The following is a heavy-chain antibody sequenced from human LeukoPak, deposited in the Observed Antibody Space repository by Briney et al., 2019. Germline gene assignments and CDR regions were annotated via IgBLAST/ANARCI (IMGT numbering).Heavy chain of an antibody. D-gene: IGHD2-15*01. CDR2: IIPIFGTA. Sequence: ASVKVSCKASGGTFSSYAISWVRQAPGQGLEWMGGIIPIFGTANYAQKFQGRVTITADESTSTAYMELSSLRSEDTAVYYCARDTDSIPYYYYYGMDVWGQGTTVTVSS. CDR1: GGTFSSYA. V-gene: IGHV1-69*13. J-gene: IGHJ6*02. CDR3: ARDTDSIPYYYYYGMDV.